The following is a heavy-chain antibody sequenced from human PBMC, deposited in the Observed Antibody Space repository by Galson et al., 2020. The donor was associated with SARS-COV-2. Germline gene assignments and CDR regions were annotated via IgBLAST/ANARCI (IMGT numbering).Heavy chain of an antibody. V-gene: IGHV4-39*01. CDR1: GVSINNSPYY. Sequence: LETLSLTCSVSGVSINNSPYYWVWIRQSPGKGLEWIGSIYYSGSTQYSPSLAGRVTMSVDTSENQFSLRLSAVTAADTAIYYCARRPSSMTSSGVVIYYFDDWGQGTLVTVSS. D-gene: IGHD3-3*01. J-gene: IGHJ4*02. CDR2: IYYSGST. CDR3: ARRPSSMTSSGVVIYYFDD.